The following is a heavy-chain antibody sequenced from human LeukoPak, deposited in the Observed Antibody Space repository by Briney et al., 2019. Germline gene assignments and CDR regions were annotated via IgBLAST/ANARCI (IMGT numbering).Heavy chain of an antibody. CDR2: IIPLVDIT. CDR3: ARGFVGWFDP. V-gene: IGHV1-69*04. CDR1: GDTFSIYG. J-gene: IGHJ5*02. Sequence: GASVKVSCKAPGDTFSIYGINWVRQAPGQGLEWMGRIIPLVDITNYAQKFQDRVTITADRSTSTAYMELSSLRSEDTAVYYCARGFVGWFDPWGQGTLVTVPS.